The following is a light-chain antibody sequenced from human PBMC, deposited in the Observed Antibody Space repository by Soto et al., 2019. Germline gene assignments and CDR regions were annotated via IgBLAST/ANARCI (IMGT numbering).Light chain of an antibody. Sequence: DIHMTQSPSSLSASAGYRVTITCRAGQDISIYLAWFQQKPGKAPKRLIYGASTLRAGVPSKFRASGSGTDFTLTISSLQPEDLETYYCQQYNSYPVTFGRGTRLEIK. J-gene: IGKJ5*01. V-gene: IGKV1-16*02. CDR3: QQYNSYPVT. CDR1: QDISIY. CDR2: GAS.